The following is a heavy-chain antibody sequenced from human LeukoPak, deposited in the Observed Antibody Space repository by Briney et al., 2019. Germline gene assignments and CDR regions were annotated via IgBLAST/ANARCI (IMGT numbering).Heavy chain of an antibody. V-gene: IGHV3-7*01. Sequence: GGSLRLSCVGSGFTFSKYWMNWVRQAPGKGLEWESNIKEDGSQIYYVDSVRGRFTTSRDNAKNSVYLQMNSMRAEATAVYYCAGSSGWLFDYWGQGSLVAASS. J-gene: IGHJ4*02. D-gene: IGHD6-19*01. CDR1: GFTFSKYW. CDR2: IKEDGSQI. CDR3: AGSSGWLFDY.